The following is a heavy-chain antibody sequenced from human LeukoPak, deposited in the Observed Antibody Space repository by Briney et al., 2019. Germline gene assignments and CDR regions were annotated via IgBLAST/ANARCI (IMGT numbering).Heavy chain of an antibody. Sequence: PGGSLRLSCAASGFTFSSYSMNWVRQAPGEGLEWVSSISSSSSYIYYADSVKGRFTISRDNAKNSLYLQMNSLRAEDTAVYYCARADLYCSSSGCARRAFDIWGQGTMVTVSS. V-gene: IGHV3-21*01. CDR2: ISSSSSYI. J-gene: IGHJ3*02. CDR3: ARADLYCSSSGCARRAFDI. D-gene: IGHD3-22*01. CDR1: GFTFSSYS.